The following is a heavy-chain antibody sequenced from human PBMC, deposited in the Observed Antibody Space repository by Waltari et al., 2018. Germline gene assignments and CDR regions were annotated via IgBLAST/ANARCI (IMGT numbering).Heavy chain of an antibody. V-gene: IGHV4-34*01. Sequence: QVQLQQWGAGLLKPSETLSLTCAVYGGSFSGYYWSWIRQPPGKGLEWIGEINHSGSTNYNPSLKSRVTISVDTSKNQFSLKLSSVTAADTAVYYCASSGYYDFWSGYYQGSHFDYWGQGTLVTVSS. D-gene: IGHD3-3*01. CDR1: GGSFSGYY. CDR3: ASSGYYDFWSGYYQGSHFDY. J-gene: IGHJ4*02. CDR2: INHSGST.